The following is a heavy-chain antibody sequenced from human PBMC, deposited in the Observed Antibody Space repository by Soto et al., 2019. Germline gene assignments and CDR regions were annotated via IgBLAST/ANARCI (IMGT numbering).Heavy chain of an antibody. V-gene: IGHV1-69*12. CDR2: IIPVFGTP. D-gene: IGHD3-22*01. Sequence: QVQLVQSGAEVKKPGSSVKVSCKASGGSLSNYGISWVRQAPGQGLEWMGAIIPVFGTPNYAQKFQDRVTIPADESTTTVYMEVISLSSEDTVVYYCARGDATMIVVTTYYAMDVWGQGTTVTVSS. CDR3: ARGDATMIVVTTYYAMDV. CDR1: GGSLSNYG. J-gene: IGHJ6*02.